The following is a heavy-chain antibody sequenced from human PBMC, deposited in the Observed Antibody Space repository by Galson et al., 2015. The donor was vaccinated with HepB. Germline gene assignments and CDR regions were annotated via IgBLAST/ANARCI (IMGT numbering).Heavy chain of an antibody. J-gene: IGHJ6*02. Sequence: SLRLSCAASGFTFSSYDMHWVRQATGKGLEWVSAIGTAGDTYYPGSVKGRFTISRENAKNSLYLQMNSLRAGDTAVYYCARGGDSNSRTPYYYYYGMDVWGQGTTVTVSS. CDR3: ARGGDSNSRTPYYYYYGMDV. V-gene: IGHV3-13*01. D-gene: IGHD4-11*01. CDR1: GFTFSSYD. CDR2: IGTAGDT.